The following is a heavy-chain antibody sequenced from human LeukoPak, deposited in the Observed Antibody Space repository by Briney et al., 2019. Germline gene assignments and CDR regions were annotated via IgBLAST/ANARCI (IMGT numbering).Heavy chain of an antibody. J-gene: IGHJ4*02. CDR2: IYYSGTT. CDR3: ATYYRGVGGRGY. CDR1: GDSISGQH. V-gene: IGHV4-59*11. Sequence: SETLSLTCTVSGDSISGQHLTWIRQPPGKGLEWIGQIYYSGTTHYNPALQSQVTMSLDTSKNQFSLKVTSVTAADTAVYFCATYYRGVGGRGYWGQGTLVTVSS. D-gene: IGHD4-23*01.